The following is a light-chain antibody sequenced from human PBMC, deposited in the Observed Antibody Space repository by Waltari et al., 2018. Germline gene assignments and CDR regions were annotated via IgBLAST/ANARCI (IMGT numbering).Light chain of an antibody. CDR2: DTS. CDR3: QQYSASPHVT. Sequence: VLTQSPGTLSLSPGERATLSCRASQSVSGNYLAWYQQKPGQSPSPLIYDTSTRATGIPDRFRGSGSGTDFTFTINRLEPEDFAVYFCQQYSASPHVTFGQGTRLEIK. CDR1: QSVSGNY. J-gene: IGKJ5*01. V-gene: IGKV3-20*01.